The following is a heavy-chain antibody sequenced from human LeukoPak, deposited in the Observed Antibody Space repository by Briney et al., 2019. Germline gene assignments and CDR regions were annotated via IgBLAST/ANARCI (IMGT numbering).Heavy chain of an antibody. D-gene: IGHD3-16*01. J-gene: IGHJ6*02. Sequence: SETLSLTCAVYGGSFSGYYWSWIRQPPGKGLEWIGEINHSGSTNYNPSLKSRVTISVDTSKNQFSLKLSSVTAADTAVYYCAKNHTPLGGYYYGMDVWGQGTTVTVSS. CDR1: GGSFSGYY. V-gene: IGHV4-34*01. CDR2: INHSGST. CDR3: AKNHTPLGGYYYGMDV.